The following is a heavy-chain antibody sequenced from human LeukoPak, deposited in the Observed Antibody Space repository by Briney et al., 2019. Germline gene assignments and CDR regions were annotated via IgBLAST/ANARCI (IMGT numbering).Heavy chain of an antibody. J-gene: IGHJ3*02. Sequence: SETLSLTCTVSGGSISSYYWSWIRQPPGKGLEWIGYIYYSGSTNYNPSLKSRVTISVDTSKNQFSLKLSSVTAADTAVYYCARDLRGHTVTTGWNAFDIWGQGTMVTVSS. CDR1: GGSISSYY. V-gene: IGHV4-59*01. D-gene: IGHD4-11*01. CDR3: ARDLRGHTVTTGWNAFDI. CDR2: IYYSGST.